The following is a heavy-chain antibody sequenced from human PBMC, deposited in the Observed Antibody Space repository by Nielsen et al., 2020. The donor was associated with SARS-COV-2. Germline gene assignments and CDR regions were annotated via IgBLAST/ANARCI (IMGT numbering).Heavy chain of an antibody. D-gene: IGHD3-10*01. J-gene: IGHJ4*02. CDR1: GFTFSSYW. Sequence: GESLKISCAASGFTFSSYWMHWVRQAPGKGLVWVSRINSDGSSTYYADSVKGRFTISRDNSKNTLYLQMSSLRAEDTALYYCVKEVDYDASGSYYNNFDYWGQGTLVTVSS. CDR3: VKEVDYDASGSYYNNFDY. CDR2: INSDGSST. V-gene: IGHV3-74*01.